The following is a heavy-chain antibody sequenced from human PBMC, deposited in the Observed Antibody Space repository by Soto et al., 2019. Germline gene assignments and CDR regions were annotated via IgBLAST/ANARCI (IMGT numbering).Heavy chain of an antibody. Sequence: GGSLRLSCAASGFTFSSYWMHWVRQAPGKGLVWVSRINSDGSSTSYADSVKGRFTISRDNAKNTLYLQMNSLRAEDTAVYYCARDPAYCSSTSCHHNWFDPWGQGTLVTVSS. V-gene: IGHV3-74*01. CDR3: ARDPAYCSSTSCHHNWFDP. CDR2: INSDGSST. D-gene: IGHD2-2*01. CDR1: GFTFSSYW. J-gene: IGHJ5*02.